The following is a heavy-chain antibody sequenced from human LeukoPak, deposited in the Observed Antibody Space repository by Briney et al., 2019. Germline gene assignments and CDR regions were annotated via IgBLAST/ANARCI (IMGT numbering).Heavy chain of an antibody. CDR1: GFTFTNYA. J-gene: IGHJ4*02. CDR3: ARGIWTRTVSSYYLDY. D-gene: IGHD3/OR15-3a*01. V-gene: IGHV1-3*01. Sequence: ASVKVSCKASGFTFTNYAMQWVRQAPGQRLEWMGWINAGNGHTRYSQRFQGRVTITRDTSATTAYMEVTSLRSEDTAVYYCARGIWTRTVSSYYLDYWGQGTLVTVSS. CDR2: INAGNGHT.